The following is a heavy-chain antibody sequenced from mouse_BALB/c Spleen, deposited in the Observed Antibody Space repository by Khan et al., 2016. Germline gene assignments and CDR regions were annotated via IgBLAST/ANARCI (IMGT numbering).Heavy chain of an antibody. D-gene: IGHD2-4*01. J-gene: IGHJ3*01. Sequence: VQLKQSGAELVKPGASVKLSCTASGFKIKDTYMHWVKQRPEQGLEWIGRIDPANGNTKYDPKFQGKATITADTSSNTAYLQLSSLTSEDTAVYYCARSPYDYDVGFAYWGQGTLVTVSA. CDR1: GFKIKDTY. V-gene: IGHV14-3*02. CDR3: ARSPYDYDVGFAY. CDR2: IDPANGNT.